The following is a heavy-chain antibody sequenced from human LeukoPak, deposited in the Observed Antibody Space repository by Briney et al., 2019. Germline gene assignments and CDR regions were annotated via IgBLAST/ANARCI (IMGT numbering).Heavy chain of an antibody. CDR3: ARGDGYNPSYYFDL. CDR2: INHSGST. J-gene: IGHJ2*01. Sequence: PSETLSLTCAVYGGSFSGYYWSWIRQPPGKGLEWIGEINHSGSTNYNPSLKSRVTISVDTSKNQFSLKLSSVTAADTAVYYCARGDGYNPSYYFDLWGRGTLVTVSS. D-gene: IGHD5-24*01. CDR1: GGSFSGYY. V-gene: IGHV4-34*01.